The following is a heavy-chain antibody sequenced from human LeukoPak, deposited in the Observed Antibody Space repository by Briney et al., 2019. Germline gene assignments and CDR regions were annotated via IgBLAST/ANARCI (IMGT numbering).Heavy chain of an antibody. Sequence: GESLKISCKGSGYSFTSYWIGWVRQMPGEGLEWMGIIYPGDSDTRYSPSFQGRVTISADKSISTAYLRWSSLKASDTAMYYCARPRIAAAFDAFDIWGQGTMVTVSS. CDR2: IYPGDSDT. CDR3: ARPRIAAAFDAFDI. D-gene: IGHD6-25*01. CDR1: GYSFTSYW. V-gene: IGHV5-51*01. J-gene: IGHJ3*02.